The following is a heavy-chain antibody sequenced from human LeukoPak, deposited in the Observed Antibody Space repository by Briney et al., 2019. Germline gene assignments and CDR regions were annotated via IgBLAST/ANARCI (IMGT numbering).Heavy chain of an antibody. D-gene: IGHD5-12*01. J-gene: IGHJ6*02. Sequence: ASVKVSCKASGGTFSSYAINWVRQATGQGLEWMGWMNPNSGNTGYAQKFQGRVTMTRNTSTSTAYIELSSLRSEDTAVYYCARGLSSTWLRVVYGMDVWGQGTTVIVSS. V-gene: IGHV1-8*02. CDR1: GGTFSSYA. CDR2: MNPNSGNT. CDR3: ARGLSSTWLRVVYGMDV.